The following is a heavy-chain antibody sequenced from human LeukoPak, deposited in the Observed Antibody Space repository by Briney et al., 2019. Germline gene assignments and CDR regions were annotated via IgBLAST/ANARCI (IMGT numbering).Heavy chain of an antibody. V-gene: IGHV3-30*03. CDR1: GFTFSSYG. CDR2: ISNDGSNK. CDR3: ARVVIPDDRYAFDI. Sequence: GGSLRLSCAASGFTFSSYGMHWVRQAPGKGLEWVAVISNDGSNKHYGDSVKGRFTISRDNSKNTLYLQMNSLRAEDTAVYYCARVVIPDDRYAFDIWGQGTMVTVSS. D-gene: IGHD2-21*01. J-gene: IGHJ3*02.